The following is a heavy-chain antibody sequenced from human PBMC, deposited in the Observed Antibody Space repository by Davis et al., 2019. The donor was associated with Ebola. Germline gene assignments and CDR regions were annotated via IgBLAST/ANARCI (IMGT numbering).Heavy chain of an antibody. CDR3: ARGRVAYSDLDY. V-gene: IGHV1-8*02. Sequence: ASVKVSCKASGYTFTSYGITWVRQAPRQGLEWMGWMNPNSGNTGYAQKFQGRVTMTRENSMSTAYTELRSLRSEDTAAYFCARGRVAYSDLDYWGQGTLVSVSS. D-gene: IGHD2-21*01. CDR1: GYTFTSYG. CDR2: MNPNSGNT. J-gene: IGHJ4*02.